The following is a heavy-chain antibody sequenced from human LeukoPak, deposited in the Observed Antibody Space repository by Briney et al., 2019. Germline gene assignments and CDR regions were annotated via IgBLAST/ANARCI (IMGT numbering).Heavy chain of an antibody. D-gene: IGHD2-15*01. CDR2: IRYDGRTK. CDR3: AKQKGYCSGGSCHPFDY. J-gene: IGHJ4*02. Sequence: GGSLRLSCAASGFTFSSYDMHWVRQAPGKGLLWLAFIRYDGRTKYYADSVKGRFTIARDNSKNTLYLQMNSLRAEDTAVYYCAKQKGYCSGGSCHPFDYWGQGTLVTVSS. CDR1: GFTFSSYD. V-gene: IGHV3-30*02.